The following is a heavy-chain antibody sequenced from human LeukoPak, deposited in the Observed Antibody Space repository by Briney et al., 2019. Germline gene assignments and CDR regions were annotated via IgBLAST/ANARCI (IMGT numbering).Heavy chain of an antibody. J-gene: IGHJ3*02. CDR1: GGSFSGYY. D-gene: IGHD2-15*01. Sequence: SETLSLTCAVYGGSFSGYYWSWIRQPPGKGLEWIGEINHSGSTNYNPSLKSRVTISVDTSKNQFSLKLSSVTAADTAVYYCARDDVRCSGGSRYSDSAFDIWGQGTMVTVSS. CDR2: INHSGST. V-gene: IGHV4-34*01. CDR3: ARDDVRCSGGSRYSDSAFDI.